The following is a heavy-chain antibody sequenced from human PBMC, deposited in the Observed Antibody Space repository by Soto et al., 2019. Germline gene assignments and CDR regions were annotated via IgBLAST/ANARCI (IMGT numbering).Heavy chain of an antibody. CDR2: IIPIFGTA. J-gene: IGHJ5*02. CDR1: GGTFSSYA. D-gene: IGHD2-2*01. V-gene: IGHV1-69*06. Sequence: GASVKVSCKASGGTFSSYAISWVRQAPGQGLEWMGGIIPIFGTANYAQKFQGRVTITADKSTSTAYMELSSLRSEDTAVYYCARAKADIVVVPAATPFDPWGQGTLV. CDR3: ARAKADIVVVPAATPFDP.